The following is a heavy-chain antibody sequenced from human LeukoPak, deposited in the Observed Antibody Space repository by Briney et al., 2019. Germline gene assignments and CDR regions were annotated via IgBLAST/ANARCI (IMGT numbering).Heavy chain of an antibody. CDR1: GFTFSGSA. Sequence: PGGSLRLSCAASGFTFSGSAMHWVRQASGKGLEWVSYISSSSSTIYYADSVKGRFTISRDNAKNSLYLQMNSLRAEDTAVYYCAREPRITDAFDIWGQGTMVTVSS. D-gene: IGHD3-10*01. V-gene: IGHV3-48*04. J-gene: IGHJ3*02. CDR3: AREPRITDAFDI. CDR2: ISSSSSTI.